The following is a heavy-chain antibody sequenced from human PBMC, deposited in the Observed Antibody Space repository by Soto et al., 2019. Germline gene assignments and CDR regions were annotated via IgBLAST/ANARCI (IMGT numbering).Heavy chain of an antibody. V-gene: IGHV1-69*13. CDR1: GGTCSMFG. J-gene: IGHJ1*01. Sequence: SVKVSCKASGGTCSMFGISWVLQSPGQGLEWMGGIIPVFGRPNYAQRFRGRLTITADESTNTSYMELIDLTSEDTAVYYCAREASGYDFWGQGTQVTVSS. CDR3: AREASGYDF. CDR2: IIPVFGRP. D-gene: IGHD5-12*01.